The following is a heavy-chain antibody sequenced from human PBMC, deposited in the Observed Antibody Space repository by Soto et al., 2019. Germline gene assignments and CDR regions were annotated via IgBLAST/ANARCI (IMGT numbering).Heavy chain of an antibody. Sequence: QVQLVESGGGVVQPGRSLRLSCSASGFIYSSCAMHWVRQVPGKGMEWLAVVSHDGTLYPYADSVKGRFTLSRDNSRTMLYWQMNSLRPDDTAVYYCVKDRSDTWSFDYWGQGTLVTVSS. J-gene: IGHJ4*02. CDR3: VKDRSDTWSFDY. CDR1: GFIYSSCA. V-gene: IGHV3-30*18. D-gene: IGHD2-8*02. CDR2: VSHDGTLY.